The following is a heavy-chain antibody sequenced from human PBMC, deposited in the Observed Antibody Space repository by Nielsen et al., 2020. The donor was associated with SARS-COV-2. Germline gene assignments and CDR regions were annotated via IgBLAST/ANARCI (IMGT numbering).Heavy chain of an antibody. CDR3: ARDSGGATTLYYYGMDV. V-gene: IGHV3-33*01. Sequence: VRQAPGKGLEWVAIIYYDGSKKYYADSVNGRFTISRDNSKNTLYLQMNSLRGEDTAVYYCARDSGGATTLYYYGMDVWGQGTTVTVSS. CDR2: IYYDGSKK. J-gene: IGHJ6*02. D-gene: IGHD1-26*01.